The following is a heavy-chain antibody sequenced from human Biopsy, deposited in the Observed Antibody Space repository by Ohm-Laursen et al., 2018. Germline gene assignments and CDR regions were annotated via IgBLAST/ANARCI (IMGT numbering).Heavy chain of an antibody. CDR1: GYTFTSYE. V-gene: IGHV1-8*01. J-gene: IGHJ5*02. Sequence: ASVKVSCNASGYTFTSYEINWVRQATGQGLEWMGWMNPDSGNTGYAQNFQGRVTMTRNTSISTAYMELSSLKSEDTAVYFCARADPPLFYYGSGSSSWFDPWGQGTLVTVSS. D-gene: IGHD3-10*01. CDR2: MNPDSGNT. CDR3: ARADPPLFYYGSGSSSWFDP.